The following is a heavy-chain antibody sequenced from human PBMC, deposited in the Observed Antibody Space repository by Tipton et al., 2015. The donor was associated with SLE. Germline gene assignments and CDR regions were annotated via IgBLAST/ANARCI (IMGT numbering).Heavy chain of an antibody. CDR3: ATLWGYCSVGRCYSAF. Sequence: LSLTCAVYGGSFSGYYWSWVRQAPGKGLEWVSVIYSGETTYYADSVKGRFAISRDNSKNTLYLQMNSLRPEDTAVYYCATLWGYCSVGRCYSAFWGQGTLVTVSS. V-gene: IGHV3-53*05. D-gene: IGHD2-15*01. CDR1: GGSFSGYY. CDR2: IYSGETT. J-gene: IGHJ4*02.